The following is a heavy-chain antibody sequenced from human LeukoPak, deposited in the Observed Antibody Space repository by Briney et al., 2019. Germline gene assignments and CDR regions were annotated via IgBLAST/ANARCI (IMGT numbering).Heavy chain of an antibody. CDR2: IKQDGTEK. D-gene: IGHD2-2*01. Sequence: GSLRLSCAASGSTFNSYWMSWVRQAPGKGLEWVANIKQDGTEKYYVDSVKGRFTFSRDNAKNSLYLQMNSLRAEDTAVYYCARVRDIVGVPALPRNSRGSAFDIWGQGTMVTVSS. V-gene: IGHV3-7*01. CDR3: ARVRDIVGVPALPRNSRGSAFDI. CDR1: GSTFNSYW. J-gene: IGHJ3*02.